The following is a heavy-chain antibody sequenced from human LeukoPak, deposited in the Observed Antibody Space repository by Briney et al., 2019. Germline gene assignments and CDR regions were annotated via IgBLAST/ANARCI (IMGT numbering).Heavy chain of an antibody. CDR2: ISGSRSTI. Sequence: GGSLRLSCAASGYTFSSYSMNWVRQAPGKGLEGVSYISGSRSTILSAASLKGRFTISRDNAKNSLYVQMHRLRAEDTAVYYCARVLEQSHFYHYIDVWGRGTTVAVSS. J-gene: IGHJ6*03. D-gene: IGHD6-19*01. CDR1: GYTFSSYS. V-gene: IGHV3-48*04. CDR3: ARVLEQSHFYHYIDV.